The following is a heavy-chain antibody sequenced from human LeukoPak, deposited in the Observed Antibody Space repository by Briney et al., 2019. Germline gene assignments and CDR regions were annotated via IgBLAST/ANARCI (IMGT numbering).Heavy chain of an antibody. V-gene: IGHV4-38-2*01. CDR1: VYSISSGYY. Sequence: SETLSLTCAVSVYSISSGYYWGWIRQPPGKGLEWIGSIYHSGSTYYNPSLKSRVTKSVDTSKNQFSLKLSSVTAADTAVYYCARHEARGYSSSWFDYWGQGTLVTVSS. J-gene: IGHJ4*02. CDR3: ARHEARGYSSSWFDY. CDR2: IYHSGST. D-gene: IGHD6-13*01.